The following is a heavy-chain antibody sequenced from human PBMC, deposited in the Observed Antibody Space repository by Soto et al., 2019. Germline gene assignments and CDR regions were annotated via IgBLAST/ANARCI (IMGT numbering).Heavy chain of an antibody. CDR1: GFILSNNE. Sequence: PGWSLRLSCAASGFILSNNEMNWVRQAPGKGLEWVSYISTSGKTIYYADSVKGRFTISRDNAKNSPYLQMNSLRAEDSAVYYCTGPTAPVKYWGQGALVTVSS. J-gene: IGHJ4*02. CDR2: ISTSGKTI. CDR3: TGPTAPVKY. V-gene: IGHV3-48*03. D-gene: IGHD4-17*01.